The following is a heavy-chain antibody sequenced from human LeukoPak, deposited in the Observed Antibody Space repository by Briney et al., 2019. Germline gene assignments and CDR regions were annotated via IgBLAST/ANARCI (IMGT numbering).Heavy chain of an antibody. V-gene: IGHV3-53*05. J-gene: IGHJ4*02. D-gene: IGHD1-26*01. CDR3: AREGGYSGSYRDCYFDY. CDR2: IYSGGST. Sequence: GGSLRLSCAASELTLSSNYMSWIRQAPGRGLEWVSFIYSGGSTYYADSVKGRFTISRDNSKNTLYLQMNSLRAEDTAVYYCAREGGYSGSYRDCYFDYWGQGTLVTVSS. CDR1: ELTLSSNY.